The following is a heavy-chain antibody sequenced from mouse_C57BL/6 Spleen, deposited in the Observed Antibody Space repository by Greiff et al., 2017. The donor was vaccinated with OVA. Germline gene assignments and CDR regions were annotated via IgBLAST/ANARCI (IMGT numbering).Heavy chain of an antibody. J-gene: IGHJ3*01. CDR3: ANYCDYSWFTY. Sequence: VQLQQSGPELVKPGASVKIPCKASGYTFTDYNMDWVKQSHGKSLEWIGDINPNNGGTIYNQKFKGKATFTVNKSSSTAYMELRRLTSEDTAVYYCANYCDYSWFTYWGKGTLVTVSA. V-gene: IGHV1-18*01. CDR1: GYTFTDYN. CDR2: INPNNGGT. D-gene: IGHD2-4*01.